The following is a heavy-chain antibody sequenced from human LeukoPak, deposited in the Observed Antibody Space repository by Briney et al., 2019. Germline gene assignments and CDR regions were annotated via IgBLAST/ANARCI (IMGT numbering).Heavy chain of an antibody. CDR1: GYTFTAYY. V-gene: IGHV1-2*06. CDR2: INPNSGGT. J-gene: IGHJ4*02. CDR3: ATSSEGGYSYGSDIDY. D-gene: IGHD5-18*01. Sequence: GASVKVSCKASGYTFTAYYMYWVRQAPGQGLECIGRINPNSGGTNCAQKFQGRVTMTRDTSISTAYMELSRLRSDDTAVYYCATSSEGGYSYGSDIDYWGQGTLVTVSS.